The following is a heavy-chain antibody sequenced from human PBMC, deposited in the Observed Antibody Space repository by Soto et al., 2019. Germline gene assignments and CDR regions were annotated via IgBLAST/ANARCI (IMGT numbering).Heavy chain of an antibody. V-gene: IGHV1-46*01. CDR1: GYTFTSYY. D-gene: IGHD2-15*01. CDR3: ARVYCSGGSCYGIDY. J-gene: IGHJ4*02. CDR2: INPTSST. Sequence: QVQLVQSGAEVKKPGASVKVSCKASGYTFTSYYMHWVRQAPGQGLEWMGIINPTSSTSYAQKFPGRVTMTRDTSTSTVYMELSSLRSEDTAVYYCARVYCSGGSCYGIDYWGQGTLVTVSS.